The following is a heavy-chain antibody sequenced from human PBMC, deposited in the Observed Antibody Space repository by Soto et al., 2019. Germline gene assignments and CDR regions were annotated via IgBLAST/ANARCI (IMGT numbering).Heavy chain of an antibody. CDR2: IYYSGST. CDR3: ARQHDYGDYDFDY. CDR1: GGSISSSSYY. D-gene: IGHD4-17*01. Sequence: ASETLSLTCTVSGGSISSSSYYWGWIRQPPGKGLEWIGSIYYSGSTYYNPSLKSRVTISVDTSKNQLSLKLSSVTAADTAVYYCARQHDYGDYDFDYWGQGTLVTVSS. J-gene: IGHJ4*02. V-gene: IGHV4-39*01.